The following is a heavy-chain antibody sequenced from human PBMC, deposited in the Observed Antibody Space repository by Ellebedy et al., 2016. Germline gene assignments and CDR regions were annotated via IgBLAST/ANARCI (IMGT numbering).Heavy chain of an antibody. CDR2: IYYSGST. CDR3: ARDPAPAYGSGSY. Sequence: SETLSLTCTVSGGSISSYYWSWIRQPPGKGLEWIGYIYYSGSTYYNPSLKSRVTISVDTSKNQFSLKLSSVTAADTAVYYCARDPAPAYGSGSYWGQGTLVTVSS. V-gene: IGHV4-59*12. D-gene: IGHD3-10*01. CDR1: GGSISSYY. J-gene: IGHJ4*02.